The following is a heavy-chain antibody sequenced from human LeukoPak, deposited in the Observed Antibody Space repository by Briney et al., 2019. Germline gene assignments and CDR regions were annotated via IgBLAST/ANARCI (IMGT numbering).Heavy chain of an antibody. Sequence: SETLSLTCTVSGGSISGYYWSWIRQPPGKGLEWIGEINHSGSTNYNPSLKSRVIISVDMSKNQFSLKLSSVTAADTAVYYCARVGIAARPIDYWGQGTLVTVSS. CDR1: GGSISGYY. V-gene: IGHV4-34*01. J-gene: IGHJ4*02. CDR3: ARVGIAARPIDY. CDR2: INHSGST. D-gene: IGHD6-6*01.